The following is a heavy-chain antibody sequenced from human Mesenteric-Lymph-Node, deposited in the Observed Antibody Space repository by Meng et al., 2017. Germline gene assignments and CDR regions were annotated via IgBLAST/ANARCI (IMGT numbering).Heavy chain of an antibody. CDR3: ARDADDGAASDI. J-gene: IGHJ3*02. CDR1: GFTFSSYW. CDR2: IKEDGSER. V-gene: IGHV3-7*01. Sequence: GGSLRLSCAGSGFTFSSYWMSWVRQAPGKGLEWVANIKEDGSERYYVDSVKGRFTISRDNAKNSLYLQMNRLRDEDTALYFCARDADDGAASDIWGRGTMVTVSS. D-gene: IGHD1-1*01.